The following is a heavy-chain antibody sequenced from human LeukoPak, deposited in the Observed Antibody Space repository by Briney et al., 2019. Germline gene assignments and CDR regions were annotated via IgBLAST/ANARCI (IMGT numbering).Heavy chain of an antibody. V-gene: IGHV4-31*03. J-gene: IGHJ4*02. CDR1: GGSISSGGYY. D-gene: IGHD5-18*01. CDR3: ARDTAMAFDY. CDR2: IYYSGST. Sequence: SETLSLTCTVSGGSISSGGYYWSWIRQHPGKGLEWIGYIYYSGSTYYNPSLKSRVTISVDTSKNQFSLKLSSVTAADTAVYYCARDTAMAFDYWGQGTLVTVSP.